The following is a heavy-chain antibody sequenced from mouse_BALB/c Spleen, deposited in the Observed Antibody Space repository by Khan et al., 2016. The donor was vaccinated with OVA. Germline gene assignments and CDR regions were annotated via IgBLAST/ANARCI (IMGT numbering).Heavy chain of an antibody. J-gene: IGHJ4*01. CDR3: ARRTTGYAMDY. CDR1: GYTFTSNT. Sequence: QVRLQQSGAELARPGASVKMSCKASGYTFTSNTMHWVKQRPGQGLEWIGYINPRSSYTNYNQKFKDKATLTADKSSSTAYIQLSSLTSEDSAVYYCARRTTGYAMDYWGQGTSVTVSS. CDR2: INPRSSYT. D-gene: IGHD2-14*01. V-gene: IGHV1-4*01.